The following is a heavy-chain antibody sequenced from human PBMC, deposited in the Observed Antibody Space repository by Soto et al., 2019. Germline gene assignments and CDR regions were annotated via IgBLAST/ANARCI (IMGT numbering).Heavy chain of an antibody. CDR2: INHSGST. CDR1: GGSFSGYY. V-gene: IGHV4-34*01. D-gene: IGHD6-19*01. CDR3: ARTGYSSGRYVATKGDFDY. Sequence: SETLSLTCAVYGGSFSGYYWSWIRQPPGKGLEWIGEINHSGSTNYNPSLKSRVTISVDTSKNQFSLKLSSVTAADTAVYYCARTGYSSGRYVATKGDFDYWGQGTLVTVSS. J-gene: IGHJ4*02.